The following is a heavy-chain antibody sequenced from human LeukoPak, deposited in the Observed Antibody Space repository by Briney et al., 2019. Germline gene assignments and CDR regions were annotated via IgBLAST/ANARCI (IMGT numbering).Heavy chain of an antibody. J-gene: IGHJ4*02. CDR3: ARETKPDYGDYTVLPYYFDY. Sequence: PGGSLRLSCAASGFTFSSYEMNWVRQAPGKGLEWVSYISSSGSTIYYADSVKGRFTISRDNAKNSLYLQMNSLRAEDTAVYYCARETKPDYGDYTVLPYYFDYWGQGTLVTVSS. D-gene: IGHD4-17*01. V-gene: IGHV3-48*03. CDR1: GFTFSSYE. CDR2: ISSSGSTI.